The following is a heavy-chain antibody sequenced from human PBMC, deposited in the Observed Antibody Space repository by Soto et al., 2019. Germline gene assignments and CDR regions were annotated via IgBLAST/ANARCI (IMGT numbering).Heavy chain of an antibody. CDR3: AKDATRGLQAWSRVGVFDY. CDR2: ISGSGGST. CDR1: GFTFSSYA. Sequence: GGSLRLSCAASGFTFSSYAMSWVRRAPGKGLEWVSAISGSGGSTYYADSVKGRFTISRDNSKNTLYLQMNSLRAEDTAVYYCAKDATRGLQAWSRVGVFDYWSQGPLVTVSS. D-gene: IGHD2-15*01. V-gene: IGHV3-23*01. J-gene: IGHJ4*02.